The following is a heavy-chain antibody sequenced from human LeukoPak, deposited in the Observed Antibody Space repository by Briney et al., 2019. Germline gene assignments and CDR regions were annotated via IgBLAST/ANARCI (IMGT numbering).Heavy chain of an antibody. CDR2: ISAYNGNT. D-gene: IGHD2-15*01. CDR1: GYTFTSYG. J-gene: IGHJ3*02. CDR3: ARVYCSGGSCYSTVPAFDI. Sequence: ASVTVTFKATGYTFTSYGISWVRQAPGQGLEWMGWISAYNGNTNYAQKLQGRVTMTTDTSTSTAYMELRSLRSDDTAVYYCARVYCSGGSCYSTVPAFDIWGQRWMLTVSS. V-gene: IGHV1-18*01.